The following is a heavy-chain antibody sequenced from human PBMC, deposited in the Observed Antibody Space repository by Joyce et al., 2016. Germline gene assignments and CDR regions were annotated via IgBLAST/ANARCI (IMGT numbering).Heavy chain of an antibody. Sequence: QEQLEESGGGVVQPGTSLRLSCTASGSIFSGYAMNWVRQAPGKGLVWVAIISYDGPNKYYADSVRGRFTISRDNYKNTLFLQMNSLTIEDAGVYYCARRSGIPAGRRPGAFDMWGKGTVVTVSS. V-gene: IGHV3-30*04. D-gene: IGHD6-13*01. CDR3: ARRSGIPAGRRPGAFDM. CDR2: ISYDGPNK. CDR1: GSIFSGYA. J-gene: IGHJ3*02.